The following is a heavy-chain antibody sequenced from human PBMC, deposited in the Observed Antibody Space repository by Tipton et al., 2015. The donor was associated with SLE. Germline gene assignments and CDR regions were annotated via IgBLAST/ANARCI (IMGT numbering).Heavy chain of an antibody. D-gene: IGHD7-27*01. CDR1: GGSISRHY. CDR3: ARCFVWGRRNFHYGTDV. Sequence: TLSLTCTVSGGSISRHYWSWIRQPPGKGLEWIGSTYDSGSANSNPSLKSRVTISVDTSKNQFSLKLTSVTAADTAVYYCARCFVWGRRNFHYGTDVWGQGTTVTVSS. J-gene: IGHJ6*02. CDR2: TYDSGSA. V-gene: IGHV4-59*11.